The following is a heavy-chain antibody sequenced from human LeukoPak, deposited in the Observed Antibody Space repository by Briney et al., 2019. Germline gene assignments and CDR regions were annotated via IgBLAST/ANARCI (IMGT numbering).Heavy chain of an antibody. J-gene: IGHJ4*02. CDR2: IYYSGST. CDR1: GFRFSDYW. CDR3: AREDDGYNDY. V-gene: IGHV4-59*01. Sequence: GSLRLSCAASGFRFSDYWMSWIRQPPGKGLEWIGYIYYSGSTNYNPSLKSRVTISVDASKNQFSLKLSSVTAADTAVYYCAREDDGYNDYWGQGTLVTVSS. D-gene: IGHD5-24*01.